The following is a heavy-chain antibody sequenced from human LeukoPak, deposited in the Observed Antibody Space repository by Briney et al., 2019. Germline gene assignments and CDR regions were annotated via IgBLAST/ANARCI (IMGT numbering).Heavy chain of an antibody. CDR1: GFTFSTYS. Sequence: GGSLRLSCAASGFTFSTYSMNWVRQAPGKGLEWVSYISSSSNTIYYADSVKGRFTISRDNAKNSLYLQMNSLRDEDTAVYYCARDILTKQAYSGYDNWGQGTPVTVSS. J-gene: IGHJ4*02. CDR2: ISSSSNTI. V-gene: IGHV3-48*02. CDR3: ARDILTKQAYSGYDN. D-gene: IGHD5-12*01.